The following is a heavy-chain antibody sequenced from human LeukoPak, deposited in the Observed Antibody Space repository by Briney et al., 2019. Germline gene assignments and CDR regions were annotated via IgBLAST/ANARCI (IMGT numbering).Heavy chain of an antibody. Sequence: GGSLRLSCAASGFTFSSYSMNWVRQAPGKGLEWVSSISSSSSYIYYADSVKGRFTISRDNAKNSLYLEMNSLRAEDTAVYYCARVRGVGGTGWYFDYWGQGTLVTVSS. CDR1: GFTFSSYS. J-gene: IGHJ4*02. V-gene: IGHV3-21*01. CDR3: ARVRGVGGTGWYFDY. D-gene: IGHD1-26*01. CDR2: ISSSSSYI.